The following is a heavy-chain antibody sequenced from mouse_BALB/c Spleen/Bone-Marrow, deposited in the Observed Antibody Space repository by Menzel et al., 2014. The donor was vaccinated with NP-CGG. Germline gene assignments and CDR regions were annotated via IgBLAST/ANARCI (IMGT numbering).Heavy chain of an antibody. V-gene: IGHV5-6*01. Sequence: EVNLVESGGDLVKPGGSLKLSCAASGFTFSSYGVSWVRQTPDKRLEWVATISSGGSYTYYPDSVKGRFTISRDNAKNTLYLQMSSLKSEDTAMYYCARQDYDWFAYWGQGTLVTVSA. D-gene: IGHD2-4*01. CDR3: ARQDYDWFAY. CDR1: GFTFSSYG. J-gene: IGHJ3*01. CDR2: ISSGGSYT.